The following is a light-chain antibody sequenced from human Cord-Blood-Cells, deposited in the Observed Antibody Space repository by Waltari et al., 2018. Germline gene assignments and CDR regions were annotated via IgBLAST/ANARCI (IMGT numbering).Light chain of an antibody. V-gene: IGLV2-8*01. CDR3: SSYAGSNPL. CDR1: SSALGGYNY. J-gene: IGLJ2*01. Sequence: QSALTQPPSASGPPGLSVTISCTGTSSALGGYNYVSWYQQHPGKAPKLMIYEVSKRPSGVPDRFSGSKSGNTASLTVSGLQAEDEADYYCSSYAGSNPLFGGGTKLTVL. CDR2: EVS.